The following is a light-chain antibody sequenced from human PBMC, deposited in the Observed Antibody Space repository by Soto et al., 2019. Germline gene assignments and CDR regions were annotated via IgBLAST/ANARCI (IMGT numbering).Light chain of an antibody. CDR3: SSYTSTTTRV. CDR1: SSDAGGYNY. V-gene: IGLV2-14*03. J-gene: IGLJ1*01. Sequence: SVLTQPASVSGSPGQSITISCTGTSSDAGGYNYVSWYQQHPGKGPKLMIYEVSNRPSGVSNRFSGSKSGNTATLTISGLQAEDEADYYCSSYTSTTTRVFGTGTKVTVL. CDR2: EVS.